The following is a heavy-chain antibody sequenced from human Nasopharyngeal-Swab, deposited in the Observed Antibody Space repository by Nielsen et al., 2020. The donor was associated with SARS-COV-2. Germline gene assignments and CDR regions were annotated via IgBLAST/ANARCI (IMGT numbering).Heavy chain of an antibody. Sequence: ASVKVSCKASGYTFTSYYMHWVRQAPGQGLEWMGIINPSGGSTSYAQKFQGRVTMTRDTSTSTVYMELSSLRSEDTAVYYCATSSPIYYGSGSQNWFDPWGQGTLVTVSS. CDR3: ATSSPIYYGSGSQNWFDP. CDR1: GYTFTSYY. J-gene: IGHJ5*02. V-gene: IGHV1-46*01. CDR2: INPSGGST. D-gene: IGHD3-10*01.